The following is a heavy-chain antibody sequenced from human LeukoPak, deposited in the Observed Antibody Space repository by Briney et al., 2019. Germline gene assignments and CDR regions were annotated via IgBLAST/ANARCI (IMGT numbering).Heavy chain of an antibody. V-gene: IGHV4-4*07. Sequence: SETLSLTCTVSGGSTSSYYWSWIRQPAGKGLEWIGHIHTSESTNYNPSLKSRLTMSVGTSKNQFSLKVSSVTAADTAVYYCARWSGLYWYFDLWGRGTLVTVSS. J-gene: IGHJ2*01. CDR1: GGSTSSYY. D-gene: IGHD3-3*01. CDR2: IHTSEST. CDR3: ARWSGLYWYFDL.